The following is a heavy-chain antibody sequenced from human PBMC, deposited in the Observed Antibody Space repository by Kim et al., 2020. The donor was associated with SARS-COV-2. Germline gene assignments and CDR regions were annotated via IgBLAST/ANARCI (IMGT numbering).Heavy chain of an antibody. CDR2: INTDESAT. CDR3: ARAQRNRFCAGDCYLDY. J-gene: IGHJ4*01. D-gene: IGHD2-21*02. CDR1: GFTFSSYW. Sequence: GGPLRLSCAASGFTFSSYWMHWVRQAPGKGLVWVSRINTDESATPYVASVKSRFTISRDNAKNTLYLQMNSLRVEDTAVYYCARAQRNRFCAGDCYLDYCGHGTLVTVS. V-gene: IGHV3-74*01.